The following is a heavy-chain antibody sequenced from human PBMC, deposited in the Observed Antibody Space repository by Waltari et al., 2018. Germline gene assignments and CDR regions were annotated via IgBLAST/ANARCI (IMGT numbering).Heavy chain of an antibody. V-gene: IGHV3-49*04. J-gene: IGHJ4*02. Sequence: EVQLVESGGGLVQPGRSLRLSCTASGFTFGDYAMSWVRQAPGKGLEWVGFMRSKAYGGTTEYAASVKGRVTSSRDDSKSIAYLQMNSLKTEDTAVYYCTRGQWIQLWILDYWGQGTLVTVSS. D-gene: IGHD5-18*01. CDR3: TRGQWIQLWILDY. CDR2: MRSKAYGGTT. CDR1: GFTFGDYA.